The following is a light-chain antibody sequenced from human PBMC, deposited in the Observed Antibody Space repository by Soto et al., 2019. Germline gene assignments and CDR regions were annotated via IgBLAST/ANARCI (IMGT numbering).Light chain of an antibody. V-gene: IGKV3-20*01. CDR1: QNLRSS. J-gene: IGKJ5*01. CDR2: GAS. CDR3: QQFSSSPIT. Sequence: VLPQSPATLSVTPGEGATLSCRASQNLRSSLAWYQQKPGQAPRLLTHGASSRATGIPDRFSGSGSGTDFTLTISRLEPEDFAVYYCQQFSSSPITFGQGARLEIK.